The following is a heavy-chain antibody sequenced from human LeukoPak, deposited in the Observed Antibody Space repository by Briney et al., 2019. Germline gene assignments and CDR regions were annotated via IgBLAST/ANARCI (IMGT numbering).Heavy chain of an antibody. J-gene: IGHJ4*02. CDR3: ARGEDYGSRPSY. Sequence: GGSLRLSCAASGFTFSSYEMNWVRQAPGKGLEWVSYISSSGSTIYYADSVKGRFTTSRDNAKNSLYLQMNSLRAEDTAVYYCARGEDYGSRPSYWGQGTLVTVSS. V-gene: IGHV3-48*03. CDR1: GFTFSSYE. CDR2: ISSSGSTI. D-gene: IGHD3-10*01.